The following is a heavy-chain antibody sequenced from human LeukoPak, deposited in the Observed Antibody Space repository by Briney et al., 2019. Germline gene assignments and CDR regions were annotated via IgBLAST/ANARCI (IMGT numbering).Heavy chain of an antibody. CDR3: ATDVEMATIPPTLPDY. J-gene: IGHJ4*02. Sequence: GGSLRLPCAASGFTFSSYSMNWVRQAPGKGLEWVSSISSSSSYIYYADSVKGRFTISRDNAKNSLYLQMNSLRAEDTAVYYCATDVEMATIPPTLPDYWGQGTLVTVSS. D-gene: IGHD5-12*01. CDR2: ISSSSSYI. CDR1: GFTFSSYS. V-gene: IGHV3-21*01.